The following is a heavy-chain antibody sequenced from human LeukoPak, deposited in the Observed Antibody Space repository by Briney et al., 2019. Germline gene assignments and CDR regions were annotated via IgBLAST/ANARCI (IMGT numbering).Heavy chain of an antibody. Sequence: ASVKVSCKASGYTFTGYYMHWVRQAPGQGLEWMGWINPNSGGTNYAQKFQGRVTMTRDTSISTAYMELSRLRSDDTAVYYCARVWGNLRIAALRVDIWGQGTMVTVSS. CDR1: GYTFTGYY. V-gene: IGHV1-2*02. D-gene: IGHD6-13*01. J-gene: IGHJ3*02. CDR2: INPNSGGT. CDR3: ARVWGNLRIAALRVDI.